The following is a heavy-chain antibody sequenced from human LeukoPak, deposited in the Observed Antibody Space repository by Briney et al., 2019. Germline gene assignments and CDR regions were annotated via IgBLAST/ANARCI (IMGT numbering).Heavy chain of an antibody. V-gene: IGHV3-66*01. D-gene: IGHD3-9*01. CDR1: GFTVSNNY. J-gene: IGHJ4*02. Sequence: GGSLRLSCAASGFTVSNNYMRWVRQAPGKGLEWVSLIYSGGSTYYADSVKGRFIISRDNSKNTLYLQMNSLRAEDTAVYYCARVDILTGYIVYWGQGTLVTVSS. CDR2: IYSGGST. CDR3: ARVDILTGYIVY.